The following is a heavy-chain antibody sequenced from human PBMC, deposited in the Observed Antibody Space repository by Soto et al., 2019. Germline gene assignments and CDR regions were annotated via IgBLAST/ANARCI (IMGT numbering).Heavy chain of an antibody. J-gene: IGHJ6*03. CDR2: ISDSGGST. D-gene: IGHD4-17*01. CDR3: AKDAYDYYYYYMDV. CDR1: GFTFSNYA. Sequence: GGSLRLSCAASGFTFSNYAMSWVRQAPGKGLEWVSVISDSGGSTYYADSVKGRFTISRDNSKNTVYLQMNRLRTEDTAVYYCAKDAYDYYYYYMDVWGKGTTVTVS. V-gene: IGHV3-23*01.